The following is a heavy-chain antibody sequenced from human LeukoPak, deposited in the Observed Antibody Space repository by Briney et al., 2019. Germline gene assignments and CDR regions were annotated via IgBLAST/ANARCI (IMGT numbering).Heavy chain of an antibody. D-gene: IGHD3-22*01. Sequence: PGGSLRLSCAASGFTFSSYAMHWVRQAPGKGLEWVAVISYDGSNKYYADSVKGRFTISRDNSKNTLYLQMNSLRAEDTAVYYCARDGYDSSGYYPTSYYFDYWGREPWSPSPQ. CDR2: ISYDGSNK. CDR3: ARDGYDSSGYYPTSYYFDY. V-gene: IGHV3-30-3*01. CDR1: GFTFSSYA. J-gene: IGHJ4*02.